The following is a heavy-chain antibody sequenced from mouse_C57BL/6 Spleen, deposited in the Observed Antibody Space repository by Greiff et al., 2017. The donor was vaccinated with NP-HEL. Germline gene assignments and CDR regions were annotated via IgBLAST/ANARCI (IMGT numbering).Heavy chain of an antibody. D-gene: IGHD2-5*01. J-gene: IGHJ2*01. CDR2: IDPENGDT. V-gene: IGHV14-4*01. CDR1: GFNIKDDY. Sequence: EVQLQESGAELVRPGASVKLSCTASGFNIKDDYMHWVKQRPEQGLEWIGWIDPENGDTEYASKFQGKATITADTSSNTAYLQLSSLTSEDTAVYYCTTSGYSKTFDYWGQGTTLTVSS. CDR3: TTSGYSKTFDY.